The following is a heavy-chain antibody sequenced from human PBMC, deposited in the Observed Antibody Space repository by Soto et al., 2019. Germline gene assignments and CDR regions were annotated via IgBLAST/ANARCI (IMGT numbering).Heavy chain of an antibody. J-gene: IGHJ6*02. CDR2: IIPIFGTA. CDR3: ARARMTTVTSQRDYYYGMDV. CDR1: GGTFSSYA. V-gene: IGHV1-69*13. Sequence: SVKVSCKASGGTFSSYAISWVRQAPGQGLEWMGGIIPIFGTANYAQKFQGRVTITADESTSTAYMELSSLRSEDTAVYYCARARMTTVTSQRDYYYGMDVWGQGTTVTVSS. D-gene: IGHD4-17*01.